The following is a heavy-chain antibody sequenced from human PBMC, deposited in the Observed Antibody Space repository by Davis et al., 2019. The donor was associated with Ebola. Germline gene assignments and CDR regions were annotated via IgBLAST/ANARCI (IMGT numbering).Heavy chain of an antibody. CDR1: GYIFTKYA. Sequence: ASVKVSCKASGYIFTKYAMHWVRQAPGQRLEWMGWINAGSGYTTYSPKFRGGVTITRDTSASTLYMELSSLTSEDTALYYCARETDYGYFDYWGQGTLVTVSS. J-gene: IGHJ4*02. CDR2: INAGSGYT. D-gene: IGHD4-17*01. V-gene: IGHV1-3*01. CDR3: ARETDYGYFDY.